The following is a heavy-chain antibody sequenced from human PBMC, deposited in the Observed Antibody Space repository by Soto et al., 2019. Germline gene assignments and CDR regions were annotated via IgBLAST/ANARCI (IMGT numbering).Heavy chain of an antibody. Sequence: SETLSLTCAVYGGSFSGYYWTWIRQPPGKGLEWIGEINHSGSTNYNPSLKSRVTISVDTSKNQFSLRLSSVTAADTAVYYCAGDYAPQGDYFYGMDVWGQGTTVTVSS. V-gene: IGHV4-34*01. D-gene: IGHD4-17*01. CDR2: INHSGST. J-gene: IGHJ6*02. CDR3: AGDYAPQGDYFYGMDV. CDR1: GGSFSGYY.